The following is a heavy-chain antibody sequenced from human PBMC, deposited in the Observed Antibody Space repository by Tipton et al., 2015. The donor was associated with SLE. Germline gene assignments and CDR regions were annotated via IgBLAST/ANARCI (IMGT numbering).Heavy chain of an antibody. J-gene: IGHJ5*02. CDR3: ARGDYDLGWFDP. CDR1: GGSISSSRYY. V-gene: IGHV4-39*07. CDR2: IYHSGST. D-gene: IGHD3-3*01. Sequence: TLSLTCTVSGGSISSSRYYWGWIHQPPGKGLEWIGSIYHSGSTYYNPSLKSRVTISVDTSKNQFSLKLSSVTAADTAVYYCARGDYDLGWFDPWGQGTLVTVSS.